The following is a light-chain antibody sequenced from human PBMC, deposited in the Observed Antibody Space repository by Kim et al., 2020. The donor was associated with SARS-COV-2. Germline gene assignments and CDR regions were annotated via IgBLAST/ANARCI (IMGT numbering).Light chain of an antibody. Sequence: ASVGDRVTITCRASQCINSYLDWYQQKPGNAPNLLVYGASIVQSGVPARFSGSESGTDFTLTINSLQSEDFAAYYCHQAYSTPRTFGQGTKVDIK. V-gene: IGKV1-39*01. CDR1: QCINSY. CDR3: HQAYSTPRT. CDR2: GAS. J-gene: IGKJ1*01.